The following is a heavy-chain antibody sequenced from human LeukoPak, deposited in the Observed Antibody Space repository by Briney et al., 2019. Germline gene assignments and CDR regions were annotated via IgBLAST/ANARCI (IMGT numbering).Heavy chain of an antibody. CDR2: ISSYNGNT. CDR3: ARVAPEGYYESSGYYLLCDY. J-gene: IGHJ4*02. CDR1: GYTFTSYG. Sequence: GASVKVSRKASGYTFTSYGISWVRQAPGQGLEWMGWISSYNGNTNYAQKLQGRVTMTTDTSTSTAYMELRSLRPDDTAVYYCARVAPEGYYESSGYYLLCDYWGQGTLVTVSS. V-gene: IGHV1-18*01. D-gene: IGHD3-22*01.